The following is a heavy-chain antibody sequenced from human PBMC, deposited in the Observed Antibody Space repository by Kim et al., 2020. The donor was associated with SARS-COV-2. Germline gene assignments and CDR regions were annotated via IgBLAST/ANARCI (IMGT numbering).Heavy chain of an antibody. Sequence: SETLSLTCTVSGGSINSGGYYWSWIRQHPGKGLEWIGYIYYSGSTYYNPSLKSRVTISVDTSKNQFSLKLSSVTAADTAVYYCARGGDYDGGMDVWGQGTTVTVSS. CDR3: ARGGDYDGGMDV. J-gene: IGHJ6*02. V-gene: IGHV4-31*03. CDR2: IYYSGST. CDR1: GGSINSGGYY. D-gene: IGHD4-17*01.